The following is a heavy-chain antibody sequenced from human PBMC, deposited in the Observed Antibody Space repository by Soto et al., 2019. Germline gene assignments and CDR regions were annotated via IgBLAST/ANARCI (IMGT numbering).Heavy chain of an antibody. J-gene: IGHJ4*02. CDR1: GYTFTGYY. Sequence: ASVKVSCKASGYTFTGYYMHWVRQAPGQGLEWMGWINPNSGGTNYAQKFQGRVTMTRDTSISTAYMELSRLRSDDTAVYYCARARVGATPPDYWGQGTLVTVPQ. CDR3: ARARVGATPPDY. V-gene: IGHV1-2*02. D-gene: IGHD1-26*01. CDR2: INPNSGGT.